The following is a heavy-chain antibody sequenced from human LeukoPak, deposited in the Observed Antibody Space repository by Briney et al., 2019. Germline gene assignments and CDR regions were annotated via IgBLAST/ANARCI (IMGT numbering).Heavy chain of an antibody. Sequence: SVKVSCKASGYTFTGYYMHWVRQAPGQGLEWMGRIIPILGIANYAQKFQGRVTITADKSTSTAYMELSSLRSEDTAVYYCARAISGSYKGDDYWGQGTLVTVSS. J-gene: IGHJ4*02. V-gene: IGHV1-69*02. CDR2: IIPILGIA. CDR3: ARAISGSYKGDDY. CDR1: GYTFTGYY. D-gene: IGHD1-26*01.